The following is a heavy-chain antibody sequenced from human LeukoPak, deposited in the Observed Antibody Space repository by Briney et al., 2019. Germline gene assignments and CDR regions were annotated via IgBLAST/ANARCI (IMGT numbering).Heavy chain of an antibody. CDR3: AKGITIFGVVTGAFDI. D-gene: IGHD3-3*01. V-gene: IGHV3-30*18. CDR2: ISYDGSNK. Sequence: GGSLRLSCAASGFTFSSYGMHWVRQAPGKGLEWVAVISYDGSNKYYADSVKGRFTISRDNSKNTLYLQMNSLRAEDTAVYYCAKGITIFGVVTGAFDIWGQGTMVTVSS. J-gene: IGHJ3*02. CDR1: GFTFSSYG.